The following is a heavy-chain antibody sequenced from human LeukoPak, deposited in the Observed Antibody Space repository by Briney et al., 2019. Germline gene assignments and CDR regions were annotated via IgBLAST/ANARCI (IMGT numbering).Heavy chain of an antibody. V-gene: IGHV3-30-3*01. J-gene: IGHJ4*02. D-gene: IGHD2-15*01. Sequence: GRSLRLSCAASGFTFSSYAMHWVRQAPGKGLEWVAVISYDGSNKYYADSVKGRFTISRDNSKNTLYLQMNSLRAEDTAVYYCARPKVVVAAIPVMDWGQGILVTVSS. CDR3: ARPKVVVAAIPVMD. CDR1: GFTFSSYA. CDR2: ISYDGSNK.